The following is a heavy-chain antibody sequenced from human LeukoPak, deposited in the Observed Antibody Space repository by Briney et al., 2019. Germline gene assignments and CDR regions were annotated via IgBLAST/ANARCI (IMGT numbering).Heavy chain of an antibody. J-gene: IGHJ6*04. CDR1: GYTFSDYN. Sequence: ASVTLSCMASGYTFSDYNIHWVRYAPGKGLEWMGRIYTEDGETIYAESFQARVTITADTSTNPAYMELTSLRSDDTAVYYCTTDRVDRSFDVWGKGTAVSVSS. V-gene: IGHV1-69-2*01. CDR2: IYTEDGET. D-gene: IGHD3-10*01. CDR3: TTDRVDRSFDV.